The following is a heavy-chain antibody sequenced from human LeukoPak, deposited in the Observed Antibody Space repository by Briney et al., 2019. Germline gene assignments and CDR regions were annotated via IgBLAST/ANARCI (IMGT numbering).Heavy chain of an antibody. Sequence: GGSLRLSCAASEFTFSTYWMSWVRQAPGKGLEWVAFIRYDGNDKFYSESVKGRFTISRDTSRNTLYLQMNSLRLNDTAVYYCAKDLMRDRWFGESWGQGTLVTVSS. D-gene: IGHD3-10*01. CDR2: IRYDGNDK. V-gene: IGHV3-30*02. CDR1: EFTFSTYW. J-gene: IGHJ5*02. CDR3: AKDLMRDRWFGES.